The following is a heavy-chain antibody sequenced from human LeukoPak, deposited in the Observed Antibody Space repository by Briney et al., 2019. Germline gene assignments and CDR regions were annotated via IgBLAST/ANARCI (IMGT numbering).Heavy chain of an antibody. CDR1: GFTFSSYS. J-gene: IGHJ4*02. CDR3: ARPLVGPQGLVLPFDY. CDR2: ISSSSSYI. V-gene: IGHV3-21*01. D-gene: IGHD2-2*01. Sequence: GGSLRLSCAASGFTFSSYSMNWVRQAPGKGLEWVSSISSSSSYIYYADSVKGRFTISRDNAKNSLYLQMNSLRAEDTAVYYCARPLVGPQGLVLPFDYWGQGTLVTVSS.